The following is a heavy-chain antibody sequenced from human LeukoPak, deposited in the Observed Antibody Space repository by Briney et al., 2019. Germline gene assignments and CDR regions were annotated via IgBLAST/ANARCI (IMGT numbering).Heavy chain of an antibody. CDR1: GDSVSRNTAG. CDR3: ARELSGWYQGGFYFDY. J-gene: IGHJ4*02. D-gene: IGHD6-19*01. CDR2: TYYRSKWYS. V-gene: IGHV6-1*01. Sequence: SQTLSLTCAISGDSVSRNTAGWSWIRQSPSRGLEWLGRTYYRSKWYSDFAPSVRNRITINPDTSKNQFSLQSNSVTPEDTAMYYCARELSGWYQGGFYFDYWGQGTLVTVSS.